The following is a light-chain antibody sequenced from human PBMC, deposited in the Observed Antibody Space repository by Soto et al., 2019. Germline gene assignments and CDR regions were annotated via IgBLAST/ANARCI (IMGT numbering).Light chain of an antibody. CDR1: SSNIGSNI. V-gene: IGLV1-44*01. CDR2: SNN. J-gene: IGLJ2*01. CDR3: ATWDDSLNGVV. Sequence: QSVLTQPPSASGTPGQRVTISCSGGSSNIGSNIVNWYQQLPGTAPKLLIYSNNQRPSGVPDRFSGSRSDTSASLAISGLQSEDEADYYCATWDDSLNGVVFGGGTKVTVL.